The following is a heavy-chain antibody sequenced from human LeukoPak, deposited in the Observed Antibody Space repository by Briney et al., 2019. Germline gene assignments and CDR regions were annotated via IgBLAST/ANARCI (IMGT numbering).Heavy chain of an antibody. D-gene: IGHD5-12*01. J-gene: IGHJ6*02. Sequence: GRSLRLSCAASGFTFSSYGMHWVRQAPGKGLEWVAVIWYDGRNKYNADSVKGRFTISRDNSKDTLYLQMNSLRAEDTAVYYCARGRALSGFYYYHGLDVWGQGTTVTVSS. CDR2: IWYDGRNK. V-gene: IGHV3-33*08. CDR1: GFTFSSYG. CDR3: ARGRALSGFYYYHGLDV.